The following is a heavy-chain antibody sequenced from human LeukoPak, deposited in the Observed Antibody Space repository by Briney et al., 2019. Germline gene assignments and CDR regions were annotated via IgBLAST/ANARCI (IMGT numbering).Heavy chain of an antibody. Sequence: GGSLRLSCAASGFTVSSNYMSWVRQAPGKGLEWVSVIYSGGSTYYADSVKGRFTISRDNSKNTLYLQMNSLRAEDTAVYYCARVEGGTVLWFDPWGQGTLVTVSS. V-gene: IGHV3-66*01. J-gene: IGHJ5*02. CDR2: IYSGGST. D-gene: IGHD4-17*01. CDR3: ARVEGGTVLWFDP. CDR1: GFTVSSNY.